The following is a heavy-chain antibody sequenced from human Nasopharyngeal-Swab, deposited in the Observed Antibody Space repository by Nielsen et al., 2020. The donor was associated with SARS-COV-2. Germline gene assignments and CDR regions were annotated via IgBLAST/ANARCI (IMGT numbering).Heavy chain of an antibody. CDR2: ISGSGGST. D-gene: IGHD3-16*01. J-gene: IGHJ4*02. V-gene: IGHV3-23*01. CDR3: AKDPTRLWDVSI. Sequence: ETLSLTCAASGFTFSSYAMSWVRQAPGKGLEWVSAISGSGGSTYYADSVKGRFTISRDNSKNTLYLQMNSLRAEDTAVYYCAKDPTRLWDVSIWGQGTLVTVSS. CDR1: GFTFSSYA.